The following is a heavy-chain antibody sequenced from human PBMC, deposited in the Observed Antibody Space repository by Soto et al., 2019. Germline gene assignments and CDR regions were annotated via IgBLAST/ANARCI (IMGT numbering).Heavy chain of an antibody. CDR1: GGSISSGGSS. J-gene: IGHJ4*02. V-gene: IGHV4-30-2*01. CDR3: ARGAVVNFDS. CDR2: IYHSGST. D-gene: IGHD3-22*01. Sequence: QLQLQESGSGLVKPSQTLSLTCAVSGGSISSGGSSWTWIRQPPGKGLEWIGYIYHSGSTYYNPALKSRVTISVDRSKNQFSRKLTSVTAADTAVYYCARGAVVNFDSWGQGTLVTVSS.